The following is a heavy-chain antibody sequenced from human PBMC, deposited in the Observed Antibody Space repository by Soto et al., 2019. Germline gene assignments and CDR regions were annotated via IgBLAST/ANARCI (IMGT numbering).Heavy chain of an antibody. CDR1: GGSISSGGYY. D-gene: IGHD3-9*01. J-gene: IGHJ6*02. V-gene: IGHV4-31*03. CDR2: IYYSGST. Sequence: SSETLSLTCTVSGGSISSGGYYWSWIRQHPGKGLEWIGYIYYSGSTYYNPSLKSRVTISVDTSKNQFSLKLSSVTAADTAVYYCASLLTDYYYYYGMDVWGQGTTVTVSS. CDR3: ASLLTDYYYYYGMDV.